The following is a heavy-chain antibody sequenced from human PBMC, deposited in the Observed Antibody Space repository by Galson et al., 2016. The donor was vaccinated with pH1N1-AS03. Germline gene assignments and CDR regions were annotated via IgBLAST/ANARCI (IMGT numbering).Heavy chain of an antibody. CDR3: AKRGSLPSEGMTYFDS. Sequence: SLRLSCAASGFTFSIYAMSWVRQAPGKGLEWVSTISGSGTGTYYADSVRGRFTISRDNSENTLYLQMNSLRAEDTAVYYCAKRGSLPSEGMTYFDSWGQGTLVPVSS. V-gene: IGHV3-23*01. J-gene: IGHJ4*02. D-gene: IGHD3-16*01. CDR1: GFTFSIYA. CDR2: ISGSGTGT.